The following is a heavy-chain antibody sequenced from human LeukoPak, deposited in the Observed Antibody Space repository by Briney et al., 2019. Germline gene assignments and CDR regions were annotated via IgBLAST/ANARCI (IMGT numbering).Heavy chain of an antibody. CDR1: GVSISSSSYY. CDR3: ARHGPKPYLEWFPHDAFDI. J-gene: IGHJ3*02. CDR2: IYYSGST. V-gene: IGHV4-39*01. D-gene: IGHD3-3*01. Sequence: TSETLSLTCTVSGVSISSSSYYWGWLRQPPGKGLEWIGRIYYSGSTYYNPSLKSRVTISVDTSKNQFSLKLSSVTAADTAVYYCARHGPKPYLEWFPHDAFDIWGQGTMVTVSS.